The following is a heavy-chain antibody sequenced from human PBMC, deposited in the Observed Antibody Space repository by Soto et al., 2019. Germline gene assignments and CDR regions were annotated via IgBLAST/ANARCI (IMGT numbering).Heavy chain of an antibody. J-gene: IGHJ4*02. CDR3: ARVPTPDYYDSSGSY. CDR1: GYTFTGYY. D-gene: IGHD3-22*01. CDR2: INPNSGGT. V-gene: IGHV1-2*04. Sequence: GASVKVSCKASGYTFTGYYMHWVRQAPGQGLEWMGWINPNSGGTNYAQKLQGWVTITTDASTSTAYMELSSLRSEDTAVYYCARVPTPDYYDSSGSYWGQGTLVTVSS.